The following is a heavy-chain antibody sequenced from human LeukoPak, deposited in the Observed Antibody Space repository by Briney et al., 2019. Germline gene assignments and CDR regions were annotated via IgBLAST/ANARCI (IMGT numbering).Heavy chain of an antibody. Sequence: SETLSLTCAVYGGSFSGYYWSWIRQPPGKGLEWIGEINHSGSTYYNPSLKSRVTISVDTSKNQFSLKLSSVTAADTAIYYCARLVKCDSSGYYFGQFDYWGQGILVTVSS. CDR2: INHSGST. CDR1: GGSFSGYY. CDR3: ARLVKCDSSGYYFGQFDY. D-gene: IGHD3-22*01. V-gene: IGHV4-34*01. J-gene: IGHJ4*02.